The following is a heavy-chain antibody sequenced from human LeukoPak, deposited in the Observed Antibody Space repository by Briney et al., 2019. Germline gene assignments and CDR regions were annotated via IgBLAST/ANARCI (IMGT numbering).Heavy chain of an antibody. CDR1: GFTFSSYS. D-gene: IGHD4-17*01. CDR2: ISSSSSYI. Sequence: GGSLRLSCAASGFTFSSYSMNWVPQAPGKGLEGVSSISSSSSYIYYADSVKGRFTISRDNAKNSLYLQMNSLRAEDTAVYYCAREFDYEGVDPWGQGTLVTVSS. V-gene: IGHV3-21*04. J-gene: IGHJ5*02. CDR3: AREFDYEGVDP.